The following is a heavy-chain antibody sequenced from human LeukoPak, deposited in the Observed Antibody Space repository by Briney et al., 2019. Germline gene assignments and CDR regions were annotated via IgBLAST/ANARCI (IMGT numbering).Heavy chain of an antibody. CDR3: ARTDGQREFDY. J-gene: IGHJ4*02. D-gene: IGHD5-24*01. CDR2: IYYSGST. CDR1: GGSISSYY. Sequence: SETLSLTCTVSGGSISSYYWSWIRQPPGKGLEWVGYIYYSGSTNYNPSLKSRVTISVDTSKNQFSLKLSSVTAADTAVYYCARTDGQREFDYWGQGTLVTVSS. V-gene: IGHV4-59*01.